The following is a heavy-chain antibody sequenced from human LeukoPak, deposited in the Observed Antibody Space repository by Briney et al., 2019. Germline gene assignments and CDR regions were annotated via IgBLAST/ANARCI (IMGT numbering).Heavy chain of an antibody. D-gene: IGHD3-10*01. J-gene: IGHJ3*01. CDR1: GFTFAIHA. CDR2: ISGDGAST. V-gene: IGHV3-23*01. CDR3: AKDSYVSGRPLHTFDV. Sequence: PGGSLRLSCAASGFTFAIHAMTWVRQAPGKGLEWVSGISGDGASTHYAEFVKGQFTISRDNSQNTLFLQMNSLRVEDTAIYYCAKDSYVSGRPLHTFDVWGQGTMVTVSS.